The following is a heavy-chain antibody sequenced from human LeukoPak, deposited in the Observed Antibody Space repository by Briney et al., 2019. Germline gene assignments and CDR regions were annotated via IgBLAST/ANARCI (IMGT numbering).Heavy chain of an antibody. CDR3: ARARGGGNIIFDY. CDR1: GFTFSGYG. CDR2: ISKAGTTI. Sequence: PGGSLRLSCAASGFTFSGYGMNWVRQAPGRGLEWVSYISKAGTTIYYAHSVRGRFTISRDNAKNSLSLQMNSLGAADTAVYYCARARGGGNIIFDYWGQGTLVTVSS. D-gene: IGHD2-15*01. J-gene: IGHJ4*02. V-gene: IGHV3-48*03.